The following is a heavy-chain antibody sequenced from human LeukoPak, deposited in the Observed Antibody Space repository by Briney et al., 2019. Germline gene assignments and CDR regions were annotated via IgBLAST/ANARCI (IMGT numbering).Heavy chain of an antibody. V-gene: IGHV3-48*03. D-gene: IGHD2-8*01. CDR3: AREDTGVAFDI. Sequence: QPGRSLRLSCAPSRFTFSSYEMNWVRQAPGKGLEWVSYISGSGIKHYADSVKGRFTISRDNAKKSLYLQMNSLRVEDTAVYYCAREDTGVAFDIWGQGTTVTV. J-gene: IGHJ3*02. CDR2: ISGSGIK. CDR1: RFTFSSYE.